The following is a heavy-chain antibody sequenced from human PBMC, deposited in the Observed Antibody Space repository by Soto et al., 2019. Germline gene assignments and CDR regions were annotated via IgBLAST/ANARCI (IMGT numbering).Heavy chain of an antibody. J-gene: IGHJ5*02. CDR2: ISNDGNNK. CDR1: GFSFKNYG. V-gene: IGHV3-30*18. Sequence: GGSLRLSCAASGFSFKNYGRNWVRQAPGKGLEWVALISNDGNNKYYADSVTGRFTISRDNSKNTLYLQMNSLRAEDTALYYCAKDSDMPTRPRGFDPWGQGTLVTVSS. CDR3: AKDSDMPTRPRGFDP. D-gene: IGHD6-6*01.